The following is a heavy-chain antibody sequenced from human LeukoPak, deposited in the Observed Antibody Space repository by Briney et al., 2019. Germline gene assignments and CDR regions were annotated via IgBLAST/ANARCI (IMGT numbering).Heavy chain of an antibody. V-gene: IGHV3-11*01. CDR1: GFTFSDYY. D-gene: IGHD3-22*01. Sequence: GGSLRLSCAASGFTFSDYYMSWIRQAPGKGLEWVSYISSSGSTIYYADSVKGRFTISRDNAKNSLYLQMNSLRAEDTAIYYCAKESSGHAFDIWGQGTMVTVSS. CDR3: AKESSGHAFDI. J-gene: IGHJ3*02. CDR2: ISSSGSTI.